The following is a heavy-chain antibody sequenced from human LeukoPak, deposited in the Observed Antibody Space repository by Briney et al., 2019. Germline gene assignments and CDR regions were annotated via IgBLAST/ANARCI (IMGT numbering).Heavy chain of an antibody. J-gene: IGHJ4*02. V-gene: IGHV3-11*04. D-gene: IGHD3-3*01. CDR1: GFTFSDYY. CDR3: ARNVYYDFWSGYYYFDY. CDR2: ISSSGSTI. Sequence: PGGSLRLSCAASGFTFSDYYMSWIRQAPGKGLEWVSYISSSGSTISYADSVKGRFTISRDNAKNSLYLQMNSLRAEDTAVYYCARNVYYDFWSGYYYFDYWGQGTLVTVSS.